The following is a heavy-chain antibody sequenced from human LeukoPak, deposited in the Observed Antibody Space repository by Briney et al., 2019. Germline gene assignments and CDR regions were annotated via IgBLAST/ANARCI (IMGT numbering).Heavy chain of an antibody. CDR3: ARGPTMYGMDV. CDR1: GXTVSSNY. V-gene: IGHV3-53*01. Sequence: PGGSLRLSCAASGXTVSSNYLSWVRQAPGKGLEWVSVIYSGGSTYYADSVKGRLTISRDNSKNTMYLQMNSLRAEDTAIYYCARGPTMYGMDVWGQGTTVTVSS. J-gene: IGHJ6*02. CDR2: IYSGGST.